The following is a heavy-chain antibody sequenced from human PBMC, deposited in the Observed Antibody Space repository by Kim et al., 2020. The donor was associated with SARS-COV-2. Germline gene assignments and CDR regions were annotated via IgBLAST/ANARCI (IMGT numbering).Heavy chain of an antibody. D-gene: IGHD3-10*01. CDR2: IIPIFGTA. Sequence: SVKVSCKASGGTFSSYAISWVRQAPGQGLEWMGGIIPIFGTANYAQKFQGRVTITADESTSTAYMELSSLRSEDTALYYCARDHTYYYGSGNPAYYYYGMDVWGQGTTVTVSS. V-gene: IGHV1-69*13. CDR1: GGTFSSYA. J-gene: IGHJ6*02. CDR3: ARDHTYYYGSGNPAYYYYGMDV.